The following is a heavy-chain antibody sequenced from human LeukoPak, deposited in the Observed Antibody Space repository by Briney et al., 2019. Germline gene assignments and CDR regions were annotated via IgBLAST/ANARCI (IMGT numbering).Heavy chain of an antibody. CDR2: ISYNDGSNK. CDR1: GFTFRNYP. CDR3: AREAKVGMLDAFDI. J-gene: IGHJ3*02. Sequence: PGGSLRLSCAASGFTFRNYPMHWGRQAPGKGLEWVAVISYNDGSNKYYADSVKVRFAISRDNSKNTLDPQMNSLRAEDTAVYYCAREAKVGMLDAFDIWGQGTMVTV. D-gene: IGHD2-2*01. V-gene: IGHV3-30*09.